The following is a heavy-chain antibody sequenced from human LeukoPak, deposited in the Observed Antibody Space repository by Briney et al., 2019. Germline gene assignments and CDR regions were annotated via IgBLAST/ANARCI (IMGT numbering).Heavy chain of an antibody. CDR1: GGSISSGGYY. J-gene: IGHJ4*02. CDR2: ISYSGST. CDR3: ARGSWDIVVVPAATFDY. Sequence: PSETLSLTCTVSGGSISSGGYYWSRIRRHPGKGLEWIGYISYSGSTYYNPSPKSRVTISVDTSKNQFSLKLNSVTAADTAVYYCARGSWDIVVVPAATFDYWGQGTLVTVSS. V-gene: IGHV4-31*03. D-gene: IGHD2-2*01.